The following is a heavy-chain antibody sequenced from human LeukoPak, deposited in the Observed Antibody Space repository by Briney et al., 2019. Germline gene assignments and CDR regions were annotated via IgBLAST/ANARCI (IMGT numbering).Heavy chain of an antibody. Sequence: GGSLRLSCAASGFTFSSYWMHWVRQAPGKGLVWVSRINSDGSSTSYADSVKGRFTISRDNAKNSLYLQMNSLRAEDTALYYCAKGGIAVAGTKFDSWGQGTLVTVSS. D-gene: IGHD6-19*01. CDR2: INSDGSST. CDR1: GFTFSSYW. V-gene: IGHV3-74*01. J-gene: IGHJ4*02. CDR3: AKGGIAVAGTKFDS.